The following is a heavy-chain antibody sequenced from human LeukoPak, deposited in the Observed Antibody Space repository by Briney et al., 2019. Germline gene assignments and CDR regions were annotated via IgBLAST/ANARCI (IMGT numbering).Heavy chain of an antibody. Sequence: GASVKVSCKASGYTFTSYDINWVRQATGQGLEWRGWMNPNSGNTGYAQKFQGRVTMTRNTSISTAYMELSSLRSEDTAVYYCARGRYDILTGYFGYYGMDVWGQGTTVTVSS. CDR1: GYTFTSYD. CDR2: MNPNSGNT. J-gene: IGHJ6*02. D-gene: IGHD3-9*01. V-gene: IGHV1-8*01. CDR3: ARGRYDILTGYFGYYGMDV.